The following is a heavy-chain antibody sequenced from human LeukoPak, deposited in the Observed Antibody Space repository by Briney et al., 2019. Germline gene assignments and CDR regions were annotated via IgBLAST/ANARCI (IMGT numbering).Heavy chain of an antibody. CDR2: INAGNGNT. D-gene: IGHD3-22*01. J-gene: IGHJ5*02. CDR1: GYTFTSYA. Sequence: ASVKVSCKASGYTFTSYAMHWVRQAPGQRLEWMGWINAGNGNTKYSQKLQGRVTITRDTSASTAYMELSSLRSEDTAVYYCARAYYEWLLLTWFDPWGQGTLVTVSS. V-gene: IGHV1-3*01. CDR3: ARAYYEWLLLTWFDP.